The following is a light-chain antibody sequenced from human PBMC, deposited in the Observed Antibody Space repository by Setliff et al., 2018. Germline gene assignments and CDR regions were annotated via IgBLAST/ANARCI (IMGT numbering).Light chain of an antibody. V-gene: IGLV2-23*02. J-gene: IGLJ1*01. CDR2: EVS. CDR3: CSYAGPITLV. Sequence: QSVLAQPASVSGSPGQSITLSCTGTSSDVGGYDLVSWYQQRPGEAPKLIIYEVSKRPSGVSNRFSGSKSGITASLTISGLQAEDEAHYFCCSYAGPITLVFGTGTKVTVL. CDR1: SSDVGGYDL.